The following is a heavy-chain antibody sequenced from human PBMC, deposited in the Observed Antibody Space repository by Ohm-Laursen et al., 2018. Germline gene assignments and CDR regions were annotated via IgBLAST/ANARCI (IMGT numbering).Heavy chain of an antibody. CDR1: GFTFSDYY. J-gene: IGHJ4*02. CDR3: ARDPRGYYDSSAYYYFDY. D-gene: IGHD3-22*01. CDR2: ISSSGSTI. Sequence: SLRLSCAASGFTFSDYYMSWIRQAPGKGLEWVSYISSSGSTIYYADSVKGRFTISRDNAKNSLYLQMNSLRAEDTAVYYCARDPRGYYDSSAYYYFDYWGQGTLVTVSS. V-gene: IGHV3-11*01.